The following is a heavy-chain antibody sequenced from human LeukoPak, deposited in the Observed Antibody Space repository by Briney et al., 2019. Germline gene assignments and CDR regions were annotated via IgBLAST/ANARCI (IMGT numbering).Heavy chain of an antibody. D-gene: IGHD6-6*01. J-gene: IGHJ5*02. CDR1: GYSISSGYY. V-gene: IGHV4-38-2*02. Sequence: SETLSLTCTVSGYSISSGYYWGWIRQPPGKGLEWIGSIYHSGSTYYNPSLKSRVTISVDTSKNQFSLKLSSVTAADTAVYYCARRVRIAARPPWFDPWGQGTLVTVSS. CDR3: ARRVRIAARPPWFDP. CDR2: IYHSGST.